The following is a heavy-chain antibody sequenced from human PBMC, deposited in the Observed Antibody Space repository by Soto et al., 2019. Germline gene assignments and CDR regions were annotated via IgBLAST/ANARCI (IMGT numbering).Heavy chain of an antibody. CDR3: AKSEFYYDSSGYHHLDN. Sequence: PGGSLRLSCAASGFTFSTFAMSWVRQAPGKGLEWVSGISGSGGSTYYADSVKGRFTISRDNSKNTLYLQINSLRAEDTAVYYCAKSEFYYDSSGYHHLDNWGQGTLVTVSS. CDR2: ISGSGGST. V-gene: IGHV3-23*01. CDR1: GFTFSTFA. J-gene: IGHJ4*02. D-gene: IGHD3-22*01.